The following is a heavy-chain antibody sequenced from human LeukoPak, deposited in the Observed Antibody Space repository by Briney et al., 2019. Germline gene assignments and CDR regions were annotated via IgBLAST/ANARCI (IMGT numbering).Heavy chain of an antibody. Sequence: PSETLSLTCTVSGGSISSGGYYWSWIRQPPGTGLEWIGYIYHSGSTYYNPSLKSRVTISVDRSKNQFSLKLSSVTAADTAVYYCARDRIAAVIDYWGQGTLVTVSS. J-gene: IGHJ4*02. V-gene: IGHV4-30-2*01. D-gene: IGHD6-13*01. CDR3: ARDRIAAVIDY. CDR1: GGSISSGGYY. CDR2: IYHSGST.